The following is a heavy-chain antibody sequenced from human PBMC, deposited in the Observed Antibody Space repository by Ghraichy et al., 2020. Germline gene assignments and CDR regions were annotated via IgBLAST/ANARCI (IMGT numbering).Heavy chain of an antibody. CDR3: ARDSREGDDYSNPRTYYYYGMDV. D-gene: IGHD4-11*01. J-gene: IGHJ6*02. V-gene: IGHV3-48*02. CDR1: GFTFSSYS. CDR2: ISSSSSTI. Sequence: GGSLRLSCAASGFTFSSYSMNWVRQAPGKGLEWVSYISSSSSTIYYADSVKGRFTISRDNAKNSLYLQMNSLRDEDTAVYYCARDSREGDDYSNPRTYYYYGMDVWGQGTTVTVSS.